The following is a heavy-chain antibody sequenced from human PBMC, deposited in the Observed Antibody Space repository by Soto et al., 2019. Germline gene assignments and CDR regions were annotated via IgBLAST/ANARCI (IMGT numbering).Heavy chain of an antibody. V-gene: IGHV2-5*01. CDR2: IYWNDDK. CDR3: AHRRGSLLWFGELLLGEFDP. Sequence: SGPTLVKPTQTLTLTCTFSGFSLSTSGVGVGWIRQPPGKALEWLALIYWNDDKRYSPSLKSRLTITKDTSKNQVVLTMTNMDPVDTATYYCAHRRGSLLWFGELLLGEFDPWGQGTLVTVSS. J-gene: IGHJ5*02. D-gene: IGHD3-10*01. CDR1: GFSLSTSGVG.